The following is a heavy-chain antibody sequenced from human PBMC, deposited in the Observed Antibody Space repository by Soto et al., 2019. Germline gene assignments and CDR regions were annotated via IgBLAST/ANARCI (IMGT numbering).Heavy chain of an antibody. Sequence: GGSLRLSCTASGFIFSNAWINWVRQAPGKGLEWVGRVKSKTDGGTTDFAAPVKGRFAISRGDSKNMVYLEMNSLKTEDTAIYYCTTDSYMTNIIVRFDDWGHGTLVTVSS. CDR2: VKSKTDGGTT. J-gene: IGHJ4*01. D-gene: IGHD4-17*01. CDR3: TTDSYMTNIIVRFDD. V-gene: IGHV3-15*07. CDR1: GFIFSNAW.